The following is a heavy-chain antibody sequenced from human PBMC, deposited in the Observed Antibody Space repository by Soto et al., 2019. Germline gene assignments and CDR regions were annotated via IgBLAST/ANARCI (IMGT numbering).Heavy chain of an antibody. CDR1: GFTFSSYA. V-gene: IGHV3-30-3*01. J-gene: IGHJ4*02. CDR3: ASSGYSSWAGSGPX. Sequence: GGSLRLSCAASGFTFSSYAMHWVRQAPGKGLEWVSFISYDGSNKYYEDSVKGRFTISRDNSKKTLYLQMNSMRAEDTAVYYCASSGYSSWAGSGPXWGQGTLVTVSX. D-gene: IGHD6-13*01. CDR2: ISYDGSNK.